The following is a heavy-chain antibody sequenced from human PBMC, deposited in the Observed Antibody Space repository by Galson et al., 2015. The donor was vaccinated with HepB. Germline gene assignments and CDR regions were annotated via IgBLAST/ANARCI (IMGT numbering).Heavy chain of an antibody. J-gene: IGHJ4*02. CDR2: IYHSGST. CDR1: GGSISSSNW. Sequence: ETLSLTCAVSGGSISSSNWWSWVRQPPGKGLEWIGEIYHSGSTNYNPSLKSRVTISVDKSKNQFSLKLSSVTAADTAVYYCASRSSGYYYDGYWGQGTLVTVSS. D-gene: IGHD3-22*01. CDR3: ASRSSGYYYDGY. V-gene: IGHV4-4*02.